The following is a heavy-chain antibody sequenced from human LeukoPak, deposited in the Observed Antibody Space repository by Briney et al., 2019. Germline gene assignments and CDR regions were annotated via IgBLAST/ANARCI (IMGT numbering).Heavy chain of an antibody. V-gene: IGHV1-18*01. CDR2: ISAYNGNT. CDR1: GGTFSSYA. Sequence: ASVKVSCKASGGTFSSYAISWVRQAPGQGLEWMGWISAYNGNTDYAQKIQARVTMTTDTSTRTAYMELRSLESDDTAVYYCARVYTRGYQTSAQLQYSFDYWGQGTLVTVSS. CDR3: ARVYTRGYQTSAQLQYSFDY. J-gene: IGHJ4*02. D-gene: IGHD5-24*01.